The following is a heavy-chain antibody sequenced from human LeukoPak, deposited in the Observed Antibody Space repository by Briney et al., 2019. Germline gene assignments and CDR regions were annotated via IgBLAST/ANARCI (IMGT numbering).Heavy chain of an antibody. J-gene: IGHJ3*02. CDR1: GGSISSHC. D-gene: IGHD2-2*01. CDR2: IYYSGNT. CDR3: ARLRGIDCRSTSCSRLDAFDI. V-gene: IGHV4-59*08. Sequence: SETLSLTCGVSGGSISSHCWSWIRQPPGMGLEWIGYIYYSGNTNYNPSLKSRLTISVTTSKYQFSLKQTSVTAADTAVYYCARLRGIDCRSTSCSRLDAFDIWGQGPMVTVSS.